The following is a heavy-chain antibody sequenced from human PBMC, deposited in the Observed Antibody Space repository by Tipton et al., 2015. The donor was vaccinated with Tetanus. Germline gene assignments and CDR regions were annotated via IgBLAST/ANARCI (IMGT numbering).Heavy chain of an antibody. Sequence: CAASGFNFNIYYMSWLRQTPGKGLEWISYISNSGSTVYTAESLKGRFSISRDNAKNSLHLQLNNLRADDTGIYFCARGGNYNYQYGLDIWGQGTPVTVSS. V-gene: IGHV3-11*01. CDR1: GFNFNIYY. CDR3: ARGGNYNYQYGLDI. J-gene: IGHJ6*02. CDR2: ISNSGSTV.